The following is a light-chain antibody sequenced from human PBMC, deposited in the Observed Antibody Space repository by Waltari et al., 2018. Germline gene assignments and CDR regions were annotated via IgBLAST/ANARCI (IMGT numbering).Light chain of an antibody. CDR3: QQCSSSPLT. J-gene: IGKJ4*01. V-gene: IGKV3-20*01. Sequence: EIVLTQSPGTLSLSPGERATLSCRASQSVINNYLAWYQQKPGQAPRLLIDDASRRATGIPDRFSGSGSGTDFTLTISRLEPEDFAVYYCQQCSSSPLTFGGGTK. CDR1: QSVINNY. CDR2: DAS.